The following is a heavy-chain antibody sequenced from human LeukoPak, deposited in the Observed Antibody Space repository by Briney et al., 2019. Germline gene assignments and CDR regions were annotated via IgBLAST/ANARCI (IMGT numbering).Heavy chain of an antibody. V-gene: IGHV4-30-4*01. CDR1: GGSISSGDYY. CDR2: IYYSGST. D-gene: IGHD4-17*01. CDR3: ARVEDGDYTAD. Sequence: SETLSLTCTVFGGSISSGDYYWSWIRQPPGKGLEWIGYIYYSGSTYYNPSLKSRVTISVDTSKNQFSLKLSSVTAADTAVYYCARVEDGDYTADWGQGTLVTVSS. J-gene: IGHJ4*02.